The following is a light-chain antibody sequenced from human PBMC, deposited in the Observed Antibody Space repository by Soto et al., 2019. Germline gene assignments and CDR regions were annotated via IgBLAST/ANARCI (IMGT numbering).Light chain of an antibody. CDR2: DAS. Sequence: IGLTQSPGTLSLSPGERATLSRRASQSVGNNYLAWYQQKPGQALRFLIYDASSRATGIPDRFSGSGSGTDFTLTISRLEPEDFAVYYCQQYGSTPLTFGGGTKVEIK. J-gene: IGKJ4*01. CDR3: QQYGSTPLT. CDR1: QSVGNNY. V-gene: IGKV3-20*01.